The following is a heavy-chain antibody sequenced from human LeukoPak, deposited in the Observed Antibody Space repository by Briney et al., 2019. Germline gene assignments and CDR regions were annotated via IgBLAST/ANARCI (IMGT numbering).Heavy chain of an antibody. CDR1: GFTFNNFG. V-gene: IGHV3-23*01. Sequence: GGSLRLSCAASGFTFNNFGMNWVRQAPGKGLEWVSTVSNSGLTTYYADSVKGRFTISRDNSKNTLYLQMNSLRAEDTAVYYCAKSKQQLVRVDYYYYMDVWGKGTTVTVSS. CDR3: AKSKQQLVRVDYYYYMDV. D-gene: IGHD6-13*01. CDR2: VSNSGLTT. J-gene: IGHJ6*03.